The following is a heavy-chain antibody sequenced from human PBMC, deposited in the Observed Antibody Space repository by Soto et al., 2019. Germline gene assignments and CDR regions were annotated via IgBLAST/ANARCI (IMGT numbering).Heavy chain of an antibody. CDR1: GFTVSSNY. CDR2: IYSGGST. J-gene: IGHJ4*02. V-gene: IGHV3-66*01. Sequence: EVQLVESGGGLVQPGGSLRLSCAASGFTVSSNYMSWLRQAPGQGLEWVSLIYSGGSTYYADSVKGRFTISRDNSKNTLDLQINSLRAEDTAVYYCARGVSTSCYRDWGQGTLVTVSS. D-gene: IGHD2-2*01. CDR3: ARGVSTSCYRD.